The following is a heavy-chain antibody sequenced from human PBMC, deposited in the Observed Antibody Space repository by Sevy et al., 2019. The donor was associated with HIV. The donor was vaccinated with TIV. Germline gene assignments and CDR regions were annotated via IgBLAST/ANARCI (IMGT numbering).Heavy chain of an antibody. D-gene: IGHD3-16*01. CDR2: IYYSGSS. CDR1: GGSVNSGDYY. Sequence: SETLSLTCTVSGGSVNSGDYYWSWIRQPPGKGLEWLGYIYYSGSSNYNPSLKSRVTISLDTSKNQFSLKMSSVTTADTGVYYCARDDPVMNAFDIWGQGTMVTVSS. CDR3: ARDDPVMNAFDI. J-gene: IGHJ3*02. V-gene: IGHV4-61*08.